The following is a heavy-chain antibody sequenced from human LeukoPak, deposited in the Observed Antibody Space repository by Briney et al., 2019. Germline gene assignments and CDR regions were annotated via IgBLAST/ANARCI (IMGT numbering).Heavy chain of an antibody. V-gene: IGHV3-9*01. CDR2: ISWNSGSI. J-gene: IGHJ4*02. CDR1: GSTFDDYA. CDR3: AKGVSSDY. D-gene: IGHD3-10*01. Sequence: GRSLRLSCAASGSTFDDYAMHWVRQAPGKGLEWVSGISWNSGSIGYADSVKGRFTISRDNAKNSLYLQMNSLRAEDTALYYCAKGVSSDYWGQGTLVTVSS.